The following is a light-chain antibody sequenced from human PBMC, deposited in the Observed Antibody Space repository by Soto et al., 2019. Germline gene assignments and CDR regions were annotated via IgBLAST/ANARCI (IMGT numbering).Light chain of an antibody. CDR1: QSISSW. CDR3: QQYNRYWT. Sequence: DIQMTQSPSTLSASVGDRVTITCRASQSISSWLAWYQQKPGKAPKLLIYKASSLESGVPSRFSGSGSGTEFTLTIISLQSDDFATYYCQQYNRYWTFGQGTKV. J-gene: IGKJ1*01. V-gene: IGKV1-5*03. CDR2: KAS.